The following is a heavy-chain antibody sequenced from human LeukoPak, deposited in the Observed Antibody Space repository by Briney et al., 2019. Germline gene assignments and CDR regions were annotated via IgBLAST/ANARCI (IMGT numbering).Heavy chain of an antibody. CDR3: ARRRIDPGNWLDP. J-gene: IGHJ5*02. Sequence: PGGSLRLSCGASGFSFSTYGMHWVRQAPGKGLEWVAVISYDGSNKYADSVKGRFTISRDNSKNTLYLQMNSLRAEDTAVYYCARRRIDPGNWLDPWGQGTLVTVSS. CDR1: GFSFSTYG. CDR2: ISYDGSNK. D-gene: IGHD2/OR15-2a*01. V-gene: IGHV3-30*03.